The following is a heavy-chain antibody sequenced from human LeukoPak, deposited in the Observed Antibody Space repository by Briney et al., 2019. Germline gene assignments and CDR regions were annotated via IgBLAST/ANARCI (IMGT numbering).Heavy chain of an antibody. D-gene: IGHD3-22*01. Sequence: ASVKVSCKASGYTFTGYYMHWVRQARGQGLEWMGLINPHSGGTNYAQKFQGRVTMTRDTSISTAYMELSRLRSDDTAVYYCAREFLENYYDSSGPFDYWGQGTLVTVSS. CDR1: GYTFTGYY. V-gene: IGHV1-2*02. CDR2: INPHSGGT. CDR3: AREFLENYYDSSGPFDY. J-gene: IGHJ4*02.